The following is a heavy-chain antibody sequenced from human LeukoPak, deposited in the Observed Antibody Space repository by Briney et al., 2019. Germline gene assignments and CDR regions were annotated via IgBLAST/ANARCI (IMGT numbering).Heavy chain of an antibody. Sequence: GGSLRLSCAASGFTFSSYAMSWVRQAPGKGLEWVSAISGSGGSTYYADSVKGRFTISRDNSKNTLYLQMNSLRAEDTAVYYCAKTGPQYCSSTSCYYFDYWGQGTLVTFSS. CDR1: GFTFSSYA. D-gene: IGHD2-2*01. CDR2: ISGSGGST. J-gene: IGHJ4*02. V-gene: IGHV3-23*01. CDR3: AKTGPQYCSSTSCYYFDY.